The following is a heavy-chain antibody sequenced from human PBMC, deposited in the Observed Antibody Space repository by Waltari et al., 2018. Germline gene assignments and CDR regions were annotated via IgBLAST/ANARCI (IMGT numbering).Heavy chain of an antibody. J-gene: IGHJ3*02. CDR1: GFTFNSYA. CDR2: ISGSGGST. D-gene: IGHD2-2*01. Sequence: EVQLVESGGGLVQPGGSLRLSCAASGFTFNSYAMTWVRQAPGKGLEWVSVISGSGGSTYYADSVEGRFTISRDNSKNTLYLQMNSLRADDTAVYYCAKGLTQYNSYHLLWALPFDIWGQGTMVTVS. CDR3: AKGLTQYNSYHLLWALPFDI. V-gene: IGHV3-23*04.